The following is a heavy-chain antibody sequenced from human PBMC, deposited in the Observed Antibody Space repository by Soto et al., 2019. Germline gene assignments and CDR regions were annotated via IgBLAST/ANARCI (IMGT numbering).Heavy chain of an antibody. CDR3: GRDGALGATAVVVS. CDR2: IWYDGSNK. CDR1: GCTFSTYG. Sequence: QVQLVESGGGVVQPGKSLRLSCAASGCTFSTYGMHWVRQAPGKGLEWVAVIWYDGSNKYHGDSLKGRFTISRDNSKNTLDLHINNLRAEDTAVYYCGRDGALGATAVVVSWGQGTLVAVSS. J-gene: IGHJ4*02. D-gene: IGHD5-18*01. V-gene: IGHV3-33*01.